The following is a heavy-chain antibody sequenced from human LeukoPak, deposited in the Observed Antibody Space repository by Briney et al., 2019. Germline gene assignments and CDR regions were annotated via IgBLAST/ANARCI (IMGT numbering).Heavy chain of an antibody. Sequence: SETLSLTCTVSGGSISSSSYYWGWIRQPPGKGLEWIGSLDYSGSTYYNPSLQSRVTRSVDTSMNQFSLRLSSVTAADTAVYYCARSQDYYEFDYWGQGSLVTVSS. CDR1: GGSISSSSYY. CDR2: LDYSGST. D-gene: IGHD3-16*01. J-gene: IGHJ4*02. V-gene: IGHV4-39*01. CDR3: ARSQDYYEFDY.